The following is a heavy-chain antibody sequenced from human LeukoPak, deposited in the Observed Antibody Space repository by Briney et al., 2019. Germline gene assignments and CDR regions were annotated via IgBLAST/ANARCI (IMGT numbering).Heavy chain of an antibody. CDR3: ARGQIVGADARVDY. CDR2: ISYDGTTK. CDR1: GFSFSTYP. V-gene: IGHV3-30-3*01. J-gene: IGHJ4*02. Sequence: GGSLRLSCAASGFSFSTYPMHWVRQAPGKGLEWVAVISYDGTTKYYADSVKGRFTISRDNSKNTLYLQMNSLRAEDTALYYCARGQIVGADARVDYWGQGTLVTVSS. D-gene: IGHD1-26*01.